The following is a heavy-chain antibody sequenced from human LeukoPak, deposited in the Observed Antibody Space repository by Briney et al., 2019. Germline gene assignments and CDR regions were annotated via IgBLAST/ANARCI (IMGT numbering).Heavy chain of an antibody. CDR1: GYTFTGYY. J-gene: IGHJ6*02. CDR2: INPNSGGT. V-gene: IGHV1-2*06. CDR3: ARAWAGAYYYSGMDV. D-gene: IGHD3-10*01. Sequence: ASVKVSCKASGYTFTGYYMHWVRQAPGQGLEWMGRINPNSGGTNYAQKFQGRVTMTRDTSISTAYMELSRLRSDDTAVYYWARAWAGAYYYSGMDVWGQGTTVTVSS.